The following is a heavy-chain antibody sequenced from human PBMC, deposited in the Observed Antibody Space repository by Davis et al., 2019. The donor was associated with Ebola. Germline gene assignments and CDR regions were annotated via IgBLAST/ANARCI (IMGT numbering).Heavy chain of an antibody. V-gene: IGHV4-39*07. CDR1: GPSVSSSSYF. D-gene: IGHD3-22*01. J-gene: IGHJ6*03. Sequence: SETPSPPCTVSGPSVSSSSYFWGWIRQPPGKGLEWIGIFLYGGTTHSSPSLKIRVTMSIDMSKNQFSLKLTSVTAADTATYYCAKGFSMKAVAQNGYMDVWGKGTTVTVSS. CDR2: FLYGGTT. CDR3: AKGFSMKAVAQNGYMDV.